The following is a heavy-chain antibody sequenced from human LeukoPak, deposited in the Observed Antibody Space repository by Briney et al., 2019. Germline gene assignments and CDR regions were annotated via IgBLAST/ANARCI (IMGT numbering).Heavy chain of an antibody. CDR3: ARETYYYDSSGYYPPYYYYGMDV. J-gene: IGHJ6*02. V-gene: IGHV3-30-3*01. D-gene: IGHD3-22*01. CDR1: GFTFSSYA. Sequence: QPGGSLRLSCAASGFTFSSYAMHWVRQAPGKGLEWVAVISYDGSNKYYADSVKGRFTISRDNSKNTLYLQMNSLRAEDTAVYYCARETYYYDSSGYYPPYYYYGMDVWGQGTTVTVSS. CDR2: ISYDGSNK.